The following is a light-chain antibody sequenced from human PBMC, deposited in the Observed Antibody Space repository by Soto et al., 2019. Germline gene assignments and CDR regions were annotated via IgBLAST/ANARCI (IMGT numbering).Light chain of an antibody. CDR3: LQYDNWPPIT. CDR2: GAF. V-gene: IGKV3-15*01. J-gene: IGKJ5*01. Sequence: EIVLTQSPCTLSLSPGERATLSCRASQSIASNLAWYQQKPGQAPRLLIYGAFTRATGIPVRFSGSGSGTEFTLTISNLQSEDFALYHCLQYDNWPPITFGQGTRLEI. CDR1: QSIASN.